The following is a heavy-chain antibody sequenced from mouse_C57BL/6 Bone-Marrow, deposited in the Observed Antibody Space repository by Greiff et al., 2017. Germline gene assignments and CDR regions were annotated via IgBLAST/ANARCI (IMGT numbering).Heavy chain of an antibody. V-gene: IGHV3-6*01. CDR1: GYSITSGYY. CDR2: ISYDGSN. CDR3: ARGYYDDYAMDY. J-gene: IGHJ4*01. D-gene: IGHD1-1*01. Sequence: EVKLLESGPGLVKPSQSLSLTCSVTGYSITSGYYWNWIRQFPGNKLEWMGYISYDGSNNYNPSLKNRISLTRDTSKNQFFLKLNSVTTEDTATYYCARGYYDDYAMDYWGQGTAVTVSS.